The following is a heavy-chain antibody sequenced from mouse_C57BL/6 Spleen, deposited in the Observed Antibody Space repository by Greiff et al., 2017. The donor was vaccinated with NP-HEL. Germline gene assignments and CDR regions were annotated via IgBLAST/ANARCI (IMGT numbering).Heavy chain of an antibody. CDR1: GYTFTSYW. CDR3: ARGGYYGSSLYYFDY. J-gene: IGHJ2*01. Sequence: QVQLQQSGAELVRPGSSVKLSCKASGYTFTSYWMHWVKQRPIQGLEWIGNIDPSDSETHYNQKFKDKATLTVDKSSSTAYMQLSSLTSEDSAVYFCARGGYYGSSLYYFDYWGQGTTLTVSS. CDR2: IDPSDSET. D-gene: IGHD1-1*01. V-gene: IGHV1-52*01.